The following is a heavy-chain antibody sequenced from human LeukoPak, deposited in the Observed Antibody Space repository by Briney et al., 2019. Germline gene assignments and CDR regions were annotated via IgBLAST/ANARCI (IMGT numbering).Heavy chain of an antibody. V-gene: IGHV1-18*01. CDR1: GYTFTSYG. D-gene: IGHD3-22*01. CDR3: ARAGRYYDSSGYYYLDY. Sequence: ASVKVSCKASGYTFTSYGISWVRQAPGQGLEWMGWISAYNGNTNYAQKLQGRVTMTTDTSTSTAYMELRSLRSDDTAVYYCARAGRYYDSSGYYYLDYWGQGTLVTVSS. J-gene: IGHJ4*02. CDR2: ISAYNGNT.